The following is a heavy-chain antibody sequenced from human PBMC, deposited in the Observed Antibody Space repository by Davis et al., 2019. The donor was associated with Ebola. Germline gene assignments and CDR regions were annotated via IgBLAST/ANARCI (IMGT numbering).Heavy chain of an antibody. CDR1: GFTVSSNY. CDR2: IYSGGTT. J-gene: IGHJ4*02. Sequence: PGGSLRLSCAASGFTVSSNYMSWVRQAPGKGLEWVSVIYSGGTTYYADSVKGRFTISRDNSKNTLYLQMNSLRAEDTAVYYCTRRYCSSPSCTPYYWGQGTLVTVS. D-gene: IGHD2-2*01. CDR3: TRRYCSSPSCTPYY. V-gene: IGHV3-53*01.